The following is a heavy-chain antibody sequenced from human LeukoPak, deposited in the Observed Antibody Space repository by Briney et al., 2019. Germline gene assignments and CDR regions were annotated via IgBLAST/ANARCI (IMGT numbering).Heavy chain of an antibody. CDR2: ISGSGGST. V-gene: IGHV3-23*01. J-gene: IGHJ3*02. CDR3: AKGDYYDSSGPDDAFDI. CDR1: GFTFSSYA. D-gene: IGHD3-22*01. Sequence: GGSLRLSCAASGFTFSSYAMSWVRQAPGKGLEWVSAISGSGGSTYYADSVKGRFTTSRDNSKNTLYLQMNSLRAEDTAVYYCAKGDYYDSSGPDDAFDIWGQGTMVTVSS.